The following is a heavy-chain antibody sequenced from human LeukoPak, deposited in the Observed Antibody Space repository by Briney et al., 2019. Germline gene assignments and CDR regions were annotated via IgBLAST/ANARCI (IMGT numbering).Heavy chain of an antibody. CDR1: GYTFTNYA. J-gene: IGHJ3*02. Sequence: ASVKVSCKASGYTFTNYAMHWVRQAPGQRLEWMGWINAGNGNTKYSQKFQGRVTVTRDTSASTAYMELSSLRSEDTAVYYCARVYGSGSLRAFDIWGQGTMVTVSS. V-gene: IGHV1-3*01. CDR2: INAGNGNT. D-gene: IGHD3-10*01. CDR3: ARVYGSGSLRAFDI.